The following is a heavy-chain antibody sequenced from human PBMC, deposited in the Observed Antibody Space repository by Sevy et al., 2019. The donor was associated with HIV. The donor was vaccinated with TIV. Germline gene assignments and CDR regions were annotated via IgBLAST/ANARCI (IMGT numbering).Heavy chain of an antibody. Sequence: GGSLRLSCAVSGFIFEDFAMHWVRQVPGRGLEWVAHITWNSGNIDYAGSVKGRFTISRANAKRSLYMEMKSLTGEDTAFYYCAKGRKAGSSATYFDSRGQGTMVTVSS. CDR2: ITWNSGNI. CDR1: GFIFEDFA. J-gene: IGHJ4*02. V-gene: IGHV3-9*01. D-gene: IGHD6-19*01. CDR3: AKGRKAGSSATYFDS.